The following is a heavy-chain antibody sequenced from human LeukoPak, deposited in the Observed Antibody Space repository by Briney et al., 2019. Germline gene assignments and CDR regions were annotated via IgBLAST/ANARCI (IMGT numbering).Heavy chain of an antibody. CDR2: ISPDGSDK. J-gene: IGHJ4*02. CDR3: ARGIVVVVGFSDHFDY. V-gene: IGHV3-7*01. CDR1: GFTFRTYW. Sequence: PGGSLRLSCVASGFTFRTYWMNWVRQAPGKGLERVGTISPDGSDKYYVDSVKGRFTISRDNANTSLYLQINSLRADDTALYFCARGIVVVVGFSDHFDYWGQGTLITVSS. D-gene: IGHD2-2*01.